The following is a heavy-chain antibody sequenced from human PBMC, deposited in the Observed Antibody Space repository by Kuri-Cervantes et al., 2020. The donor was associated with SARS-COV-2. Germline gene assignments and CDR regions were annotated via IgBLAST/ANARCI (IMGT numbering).Heavy chain of an antibody. CDR3: ASHHNSGYAPLDY. D-gene: IGHD5-12*01. Sequence: SQTLSLTCAVSGYSISSSYYWSWIRQPAGKGLEWIGRIYTSGSTNYNPSLKSRVTMSVDTSKNQFSLKLSSVTAADTAVYYCASHHNSGYAPLDYWGQGTLVTVS. J-gene: IGHJ4*02. CDR1: GYSISSSYY. CDR2: IYTSGST. V-gene: IGHV4-4*07.